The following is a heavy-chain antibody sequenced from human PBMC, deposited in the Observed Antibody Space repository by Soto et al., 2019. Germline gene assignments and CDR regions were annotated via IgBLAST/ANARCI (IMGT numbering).Heavy chain of an antibody. CDR1: GGSISSSSYY. D-gene: IGHD3-9*01. V-gene: IGHV4-39*01. CDR3: ATDILTGYASFDY. Sequence: SETLSLTCTVSGGSISSSSYYWGWIRQPPGKGLEWIGSIYYSGSTYYNPSLKSRVTISVDTSKNQFSLKLSSVTAADTAVYYCATDILTGYASFDYWGQGTLVTVSS. CDR2: IYYSGST. J-gene: IGHJ4*02.